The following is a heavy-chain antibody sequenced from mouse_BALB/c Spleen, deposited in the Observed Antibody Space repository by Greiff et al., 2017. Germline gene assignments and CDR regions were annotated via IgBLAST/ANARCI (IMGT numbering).Heavy chain of an antibody. J-gene: IGHJ4*01. CDR1: GFSLTSYG. CDR3: ARGKYGNSFYAMDY. D-gene: IGHD2-10*02. V-gene: IGHV2-9*02. Sequence: VKLVESGPGLVAPSQSLSITCTVSGFSLTSYGVHWVRQPPGKGLEWLGVIWAGGSTNYNSALMSRLSISKDNSKSQVFLKMNSLQTDDTAMYYCARGKYGNSFYAMDYWGQGTSVTVSS. CDR2: IWAGGST.